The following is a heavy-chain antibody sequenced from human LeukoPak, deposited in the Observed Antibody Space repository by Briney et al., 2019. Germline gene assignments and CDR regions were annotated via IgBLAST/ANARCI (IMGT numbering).Heavy chain of an antibody. D-gene: IGHD3-22*01. V-gene: IGHV4-34*01. J-gene: IGHJ5*02. CDR2: INHSGST. CDR1: GGSFSVYY. CDR3: ARGRGDSSGYYWFDP. Sequence: PSETLSLTCAVYGGSFSVYYWSWIRQPPGKGLEWLGEINHSGSTNYNPSLKSRVTISVDTSKNQFSLKLSSVTAADTAVYYCARGRGDSSGYYWFDPWGQGTLVTVSS.